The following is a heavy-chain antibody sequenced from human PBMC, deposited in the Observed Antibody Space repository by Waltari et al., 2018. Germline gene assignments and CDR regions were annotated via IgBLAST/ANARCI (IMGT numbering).Heavy chain of an antibody. CDR3: AKVGYGGNSEYFQH. V-gene: IGHV3-9*01. Sequence: EVQLVESGGGLVQPGRSLRLSCAASGFTFDDYAMHWVRQAPGKGLEWVSGISWNSGSIGYADSLKGRFTISRDNAKNSLYLQMNSLRAEDTALYYCAKVGYGGNSEYFQHWGQGTLVTVSS. CDR1: GFTFDDYA. D-gene: IGHD2-21*02. J-gene: IGHJ1*01. CDR2: ISWNSGSI.